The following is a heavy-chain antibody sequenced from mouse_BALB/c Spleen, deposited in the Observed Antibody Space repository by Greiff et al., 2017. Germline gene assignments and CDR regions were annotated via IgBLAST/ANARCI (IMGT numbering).Heavy chain of an antibody. Sequence: VQLKESGPELEKPGASVKISCKASGYSFTGYNMNWVKQSNGKSLEWIGIIDPYYGGTSYNQKFKGKATLTVDKSSSTAYMQLKSLTSEDSAVYYCARGNTTATWFAYWGQGTLVTVSA. J-gene: IGHJ3*01. V-gene: IGHV1-39*01. D-gene: IGHD1-2*01. CDR3: ARGNTTATWFAY. CDR1: GYSFTGYN. CDR2: IDPYYGGT.